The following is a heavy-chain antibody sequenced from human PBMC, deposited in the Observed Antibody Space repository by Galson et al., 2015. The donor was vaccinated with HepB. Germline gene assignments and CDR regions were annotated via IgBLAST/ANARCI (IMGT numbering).Heavy chain of an antibody. D-gene: IGHD2-8*02. CDR2: IYPDDSDT. CDR1: GYMFSNYW. V-gene: IGHV5-51*01. J-gene: IGHJ6*02. Sequence: QSGAEVKKPGESLRISCRGSGYMFSNYWIAWVRQMPGKGLEWMGIIYPDDSDTRYSPSFQGQVTISTDKSISTTYLQWSGLQASDTAKYFCARAGGGVKYGMDVWGQGTTVTVSS. CDR3: ARAGGGVKYGMDV.